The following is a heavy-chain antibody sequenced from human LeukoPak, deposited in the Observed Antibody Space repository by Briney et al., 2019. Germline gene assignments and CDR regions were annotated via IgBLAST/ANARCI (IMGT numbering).Heavy chain of an antibody. Sequence: GGSLRLSCVASGFTFSRYAIHWVRQAPGKGLEWVAVISYDGTNKYYADSVKGRFTISRDNSKNTLYLQMNSLRAEDTAVYYCVRDSVWQVDLTPYDAFVIWGQGTMVTVSS. J-gene: IGHJ3*02. V-gene: IGHV3-30*04. D-gene: IGHD5-12*01. CDR2: ISYDGTNK. CDR3: VRDSVWQVDLTPYDAFVI. CDR1: GFTFSRYA.